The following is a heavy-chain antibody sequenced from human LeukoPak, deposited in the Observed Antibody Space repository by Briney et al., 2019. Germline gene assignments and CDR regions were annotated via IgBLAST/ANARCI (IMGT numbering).Heavy chain of an antibody. J-gene: IGHJ6*02. V-gene: IGHV4-59*01. CDR2: IYYSGST. D-gene: IGHD2-2*01. CDR1: GGSISSYY. Sequence: PSETLSLTCSVSGGSISSYYWSWIRQPPGKGLEYLGYIYYSGSTNYNPSLKSRVTISVDTSKDQFSLNLTSVTAADTAVYYCARLKCISTTCPSRYVMDVGGQGTTVTVSS. CDR3: ARLKCISTTCPSRYVMDV.